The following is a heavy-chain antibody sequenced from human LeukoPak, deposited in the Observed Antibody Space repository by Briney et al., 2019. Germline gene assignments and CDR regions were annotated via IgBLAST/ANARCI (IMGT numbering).Heavy chain of an antibody. CDR3: ANDYDGDPFDY. J-gene: IGHJ4*02. D-gene: IGHD4-17*01. CDR2: ISYDGSNK. V-gene: IGHV3-30*18. Sequence: GGSLRLSCAASGFTFSSYAMHWVRQAPGKGLEWVAVISYDGSNKYYADSVKGRFTISRDNSKNTLYLQMNSLRAEDTAVYYCANDYDGDPFDYWGQGTLVTVSS. CDR1: GFTFSSYA.